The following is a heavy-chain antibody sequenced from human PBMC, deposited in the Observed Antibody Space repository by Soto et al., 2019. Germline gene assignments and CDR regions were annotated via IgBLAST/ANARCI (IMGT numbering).Heavy chain of an antibody. CDR1: GFTFSSYA. D-gene: IGHD2-15*01. J-gene: IGHJ4*02. CDR3: AKKNERWPDFDY. Sequence: GGSLRRSCAASGFTFSSYAMSWVRQAPGKGLEWVSAISVSGGSTYYADSVKGRFTISRDNSKNTLYLQMNSLRAEDTAVYYCAKKNERWPDFDYWGQGTLVTVSS. CDR2: ISVSGGST. V-gene: IGHV3-23*01.